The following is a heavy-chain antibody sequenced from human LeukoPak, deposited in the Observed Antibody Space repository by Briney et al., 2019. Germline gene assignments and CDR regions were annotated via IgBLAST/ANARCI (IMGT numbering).Heavy chain of an antibody. CDR1: GFTFSSYA. CDR3: ARGPPGGFLEWLLFMGAAYYYYGMDV. CDR2: ISGSGGST. J-gene: IGHJ6*02. Sequence: GGSLRLSCAASGFTFSSYAMSWVRQAPGKGLEWVSAISGSGGSTYYADSVKGRFTISRDNSKNTLYLQMNSLRAEDTAVYYCARGPPGGFLEWLLFMGAAYYYYGMDVWGQGTTVTVSS. D-gene: IGHD3-3*01. V-gene: IGHV3-23*01.